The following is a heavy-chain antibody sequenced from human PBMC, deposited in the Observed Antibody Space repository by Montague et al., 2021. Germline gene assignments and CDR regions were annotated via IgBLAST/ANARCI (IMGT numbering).Heavy chain of an antibody. Sequence: SLRLSCAVSGFSFSDYGMHRVRQAPGKGLGWVAVTSYDGTNKHYADSVKGRFTISRDNSKNTLHVQMNGLRAEDTAVYFCAKDRGYGSGWGAFYAMDVWGQGTTVTVSS. CDR2: TSYDGTNK. D-gene: IGHD5-18*01. V-gene: IGHV3-30*18. CDR1: GFSFSDYG. CDR3: AKDRGYGSGWGAFYAMDV. J-gene: IGHJ6*02.